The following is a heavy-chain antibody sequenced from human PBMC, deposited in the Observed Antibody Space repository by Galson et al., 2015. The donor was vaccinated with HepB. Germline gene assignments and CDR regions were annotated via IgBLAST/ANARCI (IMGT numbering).Heavy chain of an antibody. V-gene: IGHV3-23*01. CDR1: GFTFSNYA. D-gene: IGHD3-22*01. J-gene: IGHJ4*02. Sequence: SLRLSCAASGFTFSNYAMNWVSRAPGKGLEWVSTISGSGYTYYADSVKGRFTVSRDNSKNTLDLQMNSLRAEDTAVYYCAKDYYYDSSGYEPLDYWGQGTLVTVSS. CDR2: ISGSGYT. CDR3: AKDYYYDSSGYEPLDY.